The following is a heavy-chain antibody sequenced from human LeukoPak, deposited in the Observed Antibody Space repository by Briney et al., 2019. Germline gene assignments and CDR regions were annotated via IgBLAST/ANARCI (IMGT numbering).Heavy chain of an antibody. CDR2: ISSSSSYI. Sequence: GGSLRLSCAASGFTLSSYSMNWVRQAPGKGLEWVSSISSSSSYIYYADSVKGRFTISRDNAKNSLYLQMNSLRAEDTAVYYCARQREYYDSSGYQGGDYWGQGTLVTVSS. J-gene: IGHJ4*02. CDR1: GFTLSSYS. V-gene: IGHV3-21*01. D-gene: IGHD3-22*01. CDR3: ARQREYYDSSGYQGGDY.